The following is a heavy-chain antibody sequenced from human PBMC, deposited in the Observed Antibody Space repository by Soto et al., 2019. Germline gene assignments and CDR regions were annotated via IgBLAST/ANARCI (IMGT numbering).Heavy chain of an antibody. CDR2: ISYDGSFV. V-gene: IGHV3-30*18. CDR3: AKGRGGNRNFAMDV. J-gene: IGHJ6*02. Sequence: PGGFLRLSCVVPGLTFSDYGFHWVRQAPGKGLDWVAAISYDGSFVYYADSVRGRFTISRDNTRNTLDLQMNTLRHEDTAVYYCAKGRGGNRNFAMDVWGQGTSVTVSS. CDR1: GLTFSDYG. D-gene: IGHD3-16*01.